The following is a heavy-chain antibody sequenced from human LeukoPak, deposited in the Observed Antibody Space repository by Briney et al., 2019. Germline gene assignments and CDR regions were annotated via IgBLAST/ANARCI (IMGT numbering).Heavy chain of an antibody. V-gene: IGHV4-59*12. CDR2: IYYSGST. CDR1: GGSISSYY. Sequence: SETLSLTCTVSGGSISSYYWSWIRQPPGKGLEWIGYIYYSGSTNYNPSLKSRVTISVDTSKNQFSLKLSSVTAADTAVYYCASAYYYGSGSYLNYWGQGTLVTVSS. J-gene: IGHJ4*02. CDR3: ASAYYYGSGSYLNY. D-gene: IGHD3-10*01.